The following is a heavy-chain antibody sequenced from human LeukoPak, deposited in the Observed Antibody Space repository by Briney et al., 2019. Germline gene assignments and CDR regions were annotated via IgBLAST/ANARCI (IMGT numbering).Heavy chain of an antibody. J-gene: IGHJ1*01. CDR3: AGRGRRYFRD. CDR1: GASISSDY. V-gene: IGHV4-59*08. Sequence: SETLSLTCTVSGASISSDYWSWIRQSPGKGLEWIAYIYDSGSTDYNPSLKSRVTISMNTSKDQFSLNLSSVTAADTAVYYCAGRGRRYFRDWGQGTLVTVSS. CDR2: IYDSGST.